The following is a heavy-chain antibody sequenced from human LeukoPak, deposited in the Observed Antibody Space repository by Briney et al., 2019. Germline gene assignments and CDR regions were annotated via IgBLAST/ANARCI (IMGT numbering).Heavy chain of an antibody. V-gene: IGHV3-23*01. CDR1: GCTFWTYG. CDR2: ITGSGSDT. Sequence: GGSLRLSCAASGCTFWTYGMSWVRQAPGKGLEWVSTITGSGSDTYFAASVKGRFTISRDNSKNTLYLHMNSLRAEDTAVYFCAKEYSSTAYYLDDAFDIWGQGTMVTVSS. D-gene: IGHD3-22*01. CDR3: AKEYSSTAYYLDDAFDI. J-gene: IGHJ3*02.